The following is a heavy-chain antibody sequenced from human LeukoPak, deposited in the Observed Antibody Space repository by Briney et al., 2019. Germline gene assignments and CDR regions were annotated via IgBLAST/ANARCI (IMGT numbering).Heavy chain of an antibody. V-gene: IGHV4-39*01. CDR1: GGSISSSSYY. Sequence: SETLSLTCTVSGGSISSSSYYWGWIRQPPGKGLEWLGSIYYSGSTYYNPSLKSRVTISVDTSKNQFSLKLSSVTAADTAVYYCARTSWLVVHNWFDPWGQGTLVTVSS. CDR3: ARTSWLVVHNWFDP. J-gene: IGHJ5*02. D-gene: IGHD2-8*02. CDR2: IYYSGST.